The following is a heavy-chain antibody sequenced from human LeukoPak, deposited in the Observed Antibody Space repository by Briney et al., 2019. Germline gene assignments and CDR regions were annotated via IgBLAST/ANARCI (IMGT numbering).Heavy chain of an antibody. CDR2: IIPIFGTA. D-gene: IGHD2-2*01. V-gene: IGHV1-69*13. Sequence: ASVKVSCKASGYTFTSYGISWVRQAPGQGLEWMGGIIPIFGTANYAQKFQGRVTITADESTSTAYMELSSLRSEDTAVYYCARRESVVPAARHYYYGMDVWGQGTTVTVSS. CDR3: ARRESVVPAARHYYYGMDV. J-gene: IGHJ6*02. CDR1: GYTFTSYG.